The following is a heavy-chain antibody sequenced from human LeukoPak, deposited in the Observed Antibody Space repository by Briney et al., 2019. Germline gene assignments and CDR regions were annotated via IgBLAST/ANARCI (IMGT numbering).Heavy chain of an antibody. CDR2: IYYSGST. V-gene: IGHV4-30-4*01. CDR3: ARSTRSGWYFDY. D-gene: IGHD6-19*01. CDR1: GGSISSGDYY. J-gene: IGHJ4*02. Sequence: SETLSLTCTVSGGSISSGDYYWSWIRQPPGKGLEWIGYIYYSGSTYYNPSLKSRVTISVDTSKNQFSLKLSSVTAADTAVYYCARSTRSGWYFDYWGQGTLVTVSS.